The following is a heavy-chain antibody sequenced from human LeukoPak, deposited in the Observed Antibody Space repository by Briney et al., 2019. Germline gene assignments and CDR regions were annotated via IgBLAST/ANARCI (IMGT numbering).Heavy chain of an antibody. CDR3: AFSSYYLQGNYYYMDV. J-gene: IGHJ6*03. Sequence: ASVKVSCKASGYTFIDYYIHWVRQAPGQGLEWMGWINPDSGGTSYAQKSQGRVTMTRDTSTSTAYMELGRLRSDDTAVYYCAFSSYYLQGNYYYMDVWGKGTTVTVSS. CDR2: INPDSGGT. V-gene: IGHV1-2*02. D-gene: IGHD1-26*01. CDR1: GYTFIDYY.